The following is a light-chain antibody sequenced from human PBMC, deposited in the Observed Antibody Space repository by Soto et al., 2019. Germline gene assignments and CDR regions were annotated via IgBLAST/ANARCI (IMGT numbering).Light chain of an antibody. Sequence: DIQLTQSPSFLSASVGDRVTITCRASQGISSYLAWYQQKPGKAPKLLIYVVSALQSGVPSRFSGSGSGTEFTLTINSLQPEDFASYYCQHLNGFPLTFGGGTKVEIK. J-gene: IGKJ4*01. V-gene: IGKV1-9*01. CDR2: VVS. CDR1: QGISSY. CDR3: QHLNGFPLT.